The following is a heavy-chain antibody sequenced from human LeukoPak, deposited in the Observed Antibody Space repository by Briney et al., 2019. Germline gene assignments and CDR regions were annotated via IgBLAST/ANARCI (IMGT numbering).Heavy chain of an antibody. CDR3: ARVRGIAVAGTASIYFDY. J-gene: IGHJ4*02. CDR2: IKEDGSEK. CDR1: GFTFSSYW. V-gene: IGHV3-7*01. Sequence: GGSLRLSCAASGFTFSSYWMSWVLQAPGKGLEWVANIKEDGSEKYYVDSVKGRFTISRDNAKNSLYLQMNSLRAEDTAVYYCARVRGIAVAGTASIYFDYWGQGTLVTVSS. D-gene: IGHD6-19*01.